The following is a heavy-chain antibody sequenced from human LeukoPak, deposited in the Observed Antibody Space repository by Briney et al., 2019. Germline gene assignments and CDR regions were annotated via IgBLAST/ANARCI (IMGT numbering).Heavy chain of an antibody. V-gene: IGHV4-59*01. J-gene: IGHJ3*02. CDR1: GGSISSYY. CDR3: ARDSPYYYDSSGYPLAFDI. Sequence: SETLSLTCTVSGGSISSYYWSWIRQPPGKGLEWIGYIYYSGSTNYNPSLKSRVTISVDTSKNQFSLKLSSVTAADTAVYYCARDSPYYYDSSGYPLAFDIWGQGTMVTVSS. CDR2: IYYSGST. D-gene: IGHD3-22*01.